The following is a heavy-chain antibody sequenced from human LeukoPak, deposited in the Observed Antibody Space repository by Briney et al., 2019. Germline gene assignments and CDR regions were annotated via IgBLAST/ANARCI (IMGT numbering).Heavy chain of an antibody. CDR1: GFTFSSYA. Sequence: GGSLRLSCAASGFTFSSYAMSWVRQAPGKGLEWVSAISGSGGSTYYADSVKGRFTISRDNSKNTLYLQMNSLRAEDTAVYYCAKLMAGFEPRLYCGGDCYSYYFDYWGQGTLVTVSS. V-gene: IGHV3-23*01. D-gene: IGHD2-21*02. CDR2: ISGSGGST. J-gene: IGHJ4*02. CDR3: AKLMAGFEPRLYCGGDCYSYYFDY.